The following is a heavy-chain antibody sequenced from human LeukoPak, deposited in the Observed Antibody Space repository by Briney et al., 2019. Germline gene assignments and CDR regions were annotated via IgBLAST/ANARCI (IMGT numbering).Heavy chain of an antibody. V-gene: IGHV4-59*01. CDR2: IYYSGST. J-gene: IGHJ4*02. D-gene: IGHD1-7*01. CDR1: GGSISDYY. Sequence: SETLSLTCTVSGGSISDYYWSWIRQSPGKGLEWIGYIYYSGSTNYNPSFKSRVTVSVDTSRNQFSLKLNSVTAADTAVYYCARTVSTGTLDYWGQGTLVTVSS. CDR3: ARTVSTGTLDY.